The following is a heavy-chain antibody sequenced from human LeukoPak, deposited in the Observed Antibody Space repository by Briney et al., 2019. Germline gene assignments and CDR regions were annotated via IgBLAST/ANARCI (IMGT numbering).Heavy chain of an antibody. CDR3: AREQGIVVVPAAMPYAFDI. CDR2: INHSGST. V-gene: IGHV4-34*01. J-gene: IGHJ3*02. Sequence: SETLSLTCAVYGGSFSGYYWGWIRQPPGKGLEWIGEINHSGSTNYNPSLKSRVTISVDTSKNQFSLKLSSVTAADTAVYYCAREQGIVVVPAAMPYAFDIWGQGTMVTVSS. D-gene: IGHD2-2*01. CDR1: GGSFSGYY.